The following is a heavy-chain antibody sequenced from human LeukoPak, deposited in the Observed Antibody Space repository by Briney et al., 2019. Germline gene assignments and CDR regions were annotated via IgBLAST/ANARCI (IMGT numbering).Heavy chain of an antibody. CDR3: ARGQGPSVPFDY. V-gene: IGHV4-38-2*02. J-gene: IGHJ4*02. Sequence: SETLSLTCTISGYSIRSGYYWGWIRQPPGKGLEWIGSIYRSGNTYYNPSLKSRVTISVDTSKNQFSLKLSSVTAADTAVYYCARGQGPSVPFDYWGQGTLVTVSS. CDR1: GYSIRSGYY. CDR2: IYRSGNT.